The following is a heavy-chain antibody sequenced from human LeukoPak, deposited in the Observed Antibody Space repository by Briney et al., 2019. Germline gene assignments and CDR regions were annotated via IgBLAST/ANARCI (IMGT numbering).Heavy chain of an antibody. J-gene: IGHJ4*02. V-gene: IGHV3-53*01. Sequence: GGSLRLSCAASGFTVSGTHVSWVRQAPGKGLEWVAAMYIGGTTYYADSVTGRFTISRDNSKNTLYLHMNSLRAEDTAVYYCAKDEATSGGGLASWGQGTLVSVSS. D-gene: IGHD3-16*01. CDR3: AKDEATSGGGLAS. CDR1: GFTVSGTH. CDR2: MYIGGTT.